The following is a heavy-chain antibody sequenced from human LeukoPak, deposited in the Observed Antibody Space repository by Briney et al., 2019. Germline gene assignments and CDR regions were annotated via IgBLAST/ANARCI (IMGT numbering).Heavy chain of an antibody. CDR2: LYTSGST. CDR1: GGSISSYY. D-gene: IGHD3-10*01. J-gene: IGHJ5*02. V-gene: IGHV4-4*07. CDR3: ASGSGSYSHWFDP. Sequence: SETLSLTCTVSGGSISSYYWNWIRQPAGKGLEWIGRLYTSGSTNYNPSLKSRVTMSVDTSKNQFSLKLTSVTAADTAVYYCASGSGSYSHWFDPWGQGTLVTVSS.